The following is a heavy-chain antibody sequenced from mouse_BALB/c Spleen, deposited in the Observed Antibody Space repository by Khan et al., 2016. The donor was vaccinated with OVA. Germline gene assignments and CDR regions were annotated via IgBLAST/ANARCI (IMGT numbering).Heavy chain of an antibody. CDR2: IIYTGNT. J-gene: IGHJ3*01. CDR1: GDSITSGY. CDR3: ARSTYRYAFVY. Sequence: EVQLQESGPSLVKPSQTLSLTCSVTGDSITSGYWNWSRKFPGNKLEYMGYIIYTGNTYYNPSLKSRISITRHTSKNQYYLQLSSVTDEDTATYYCARSTYRYAFVYWGQGTLVTVSA. D-gene: IGHD2-14*01. V-gene: IGHV3-8*02.